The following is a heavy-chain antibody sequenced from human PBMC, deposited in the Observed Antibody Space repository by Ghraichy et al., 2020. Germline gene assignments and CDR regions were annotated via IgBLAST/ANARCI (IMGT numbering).Heavy chain of an antibody. CDR3: ARINYDFWSGYSLYYYYYYMDV. Sequence: SETLSLTCTVSGGSISSSSYYWGWIRQPPGKGLEWIGSIYYSGSTYYNPSLKSRVTISVDTSKNQFSLKLSSVTAADTAVYYCARINYDFWSGYSLYYYYYYMDVWGKGTTVTVSS. CDR2: IYYSGST. D-gene: IGHD3-3*01. V-gene: IGHV4-39*01. CDR1: GGSISSSSYY. J-gene: IGHJ6*03.